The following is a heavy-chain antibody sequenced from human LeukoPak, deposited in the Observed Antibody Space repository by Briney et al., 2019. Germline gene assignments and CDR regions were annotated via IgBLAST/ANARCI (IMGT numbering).Heavy chain of an antibody. CDR1: GGSISSYY. V-gene: IGHV4-59*01. J-gene: IGHJ2*01. Sequence: PSETLSLTCTVSGGSISSYYWSWIRQPPGKGLEWIGYIYYSGSTNYNPSLKSRVTISVDTSKNQFSLKLSSVTAADTAVYYCAREGYCTNGVCPRGWYFDLWGRGTLVTVSS. CDR3: AREGYCTNGVCPRGWYFDL. CDR2: IYYSGST. D-gene: IGHD2-8*01.